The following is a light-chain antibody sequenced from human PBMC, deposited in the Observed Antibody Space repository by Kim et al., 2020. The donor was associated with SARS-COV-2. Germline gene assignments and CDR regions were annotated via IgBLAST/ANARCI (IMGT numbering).Light chain of an antibody. CDR2: EVS. CDR1: SSDVGGYNY. CDR3: SSYAGSNNLV. V-gene: IGLV2-8*01. Sequence: GQSVTISCTGTSSDVGGYNYVSWFQQPPGKAPKLMIYEVSKRPSGVPDRFSGSKSGNTASLTVSGLQAEDEADYYCSSYAGSNNLVFGGGTKLTVL. J-gene: IGLJ2*01.